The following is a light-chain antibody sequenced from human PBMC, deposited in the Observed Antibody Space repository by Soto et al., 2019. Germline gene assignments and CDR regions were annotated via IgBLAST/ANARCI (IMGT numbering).Light chain of an antibody. CDR2: GAS. CDR1: QSVGRN. J-gene: IGKJ1*01. CDR3: QKYDKSPWT. Sequence: EIMMTQSPATLPVSPGQRVTLSCRASQSVGRNLAWYQQTPGQAPRLLIYGASTRATDVPDRFSGSGSGTEFTLTISSLQSEDFAVYYCQKYDKSPWTFGQGTKVEIK. V-gene: IGKV3-15*01.